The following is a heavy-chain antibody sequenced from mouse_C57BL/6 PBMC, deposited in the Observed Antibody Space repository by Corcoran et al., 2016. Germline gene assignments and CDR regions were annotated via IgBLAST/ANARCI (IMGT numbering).Heavy chain of an antibody. V-gene: IGHV1-18*01. CDR3: ARWGTGTRFAY. CDR2: INPNNGGT. J-gene: IGHJ3*01. CDR1: GYTFTDYN. D-gene: IGHD4-1*01. Sequence: EVQLQQSGPELVQPGASVKIPCKAAGYTFTDYNMDWVKQSHGKSLEWIGDINPNNGGTIYNQKFKGKATLTVDKSSSTAYMELRSLTSEDTAVYYCARWGTGTRFAYWGQGTLVTVSA.